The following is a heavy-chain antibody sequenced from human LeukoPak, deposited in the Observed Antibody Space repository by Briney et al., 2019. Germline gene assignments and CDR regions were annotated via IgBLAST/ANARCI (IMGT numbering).Heavy chain of an antibody. V-gene: IGHV1-2*02. CDR2: INPNSGGT. CDR1: GYTFTGYY. D-gene: IGHD2-15*01. Sequence: ASVKVSCKASGYTFTGYYMHWVRQAPGQGLEWMGWINPNSGGTNYAQKFQGRVTMTRDTSISTAYMELSRLRSDDTAVYYCARGYCSGGSCSDAFDIWGQGTMVTGSS. CDR3: ARGYCSGGSCSDAFDI. J-gene: IGHJ3*02.